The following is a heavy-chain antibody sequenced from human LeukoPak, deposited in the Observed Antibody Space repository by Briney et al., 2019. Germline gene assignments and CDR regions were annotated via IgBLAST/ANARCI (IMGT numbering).Heavy chain of an antibody. CDR3: ASATLRCSGGSCYEMDV. CDR1: GYTFTTYG. J-gene: IGHJ6*04. D-gene: IGHD2-15*01. CDR2: ISTYNTNT. V-gene: IGHV1-18*01. Sequence: GASVKVSCKPSGYTFTTYGINWVRQAPGQGLEWMGWISTYNTNTNYAQKLQGRVTMTTDTSTSTAYMELSSLRSEDTAVYYCASATLRCSGGSCYEMDVWGKGTTVTVSS.